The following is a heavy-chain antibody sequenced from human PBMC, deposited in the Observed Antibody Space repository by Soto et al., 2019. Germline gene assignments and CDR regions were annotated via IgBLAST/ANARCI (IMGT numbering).Heavy chain of an antibody. J-gene: IGHJ5*01. V-gene: IGHV3-64D*06. CDR1: GFTLRVYK. Sequence: GCLVSACSTSGFTLRVYKMHWVRQAPGKGLEYVSGISNQGDTTYYADSVKGRFTISRDNSKKTLYFQMSSLRHEDTAVYYCAAAKFLRFDFWGQGTLVTVSS. CDR2: ISNQGDTT. D-gene: IGHD2-21*01. CDR3: AAAKFLRFDF.